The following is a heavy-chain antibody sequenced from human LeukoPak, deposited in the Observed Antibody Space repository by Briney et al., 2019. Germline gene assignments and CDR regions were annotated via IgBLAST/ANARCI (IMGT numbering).Heavy chain of an antibody. J-gene: IGHJ4*02. Sequence: PGGSLRLSCAASGFTFSRSAMNWVRQAPGKGLEWVSSFSASGGTTYYADSVKGRFTISRDNPKNTLSVQMNSLRAEDTAVYYCAKANYSGSYYFDSWGQGTLVTVSS. CDR3: AKANYSGSYYFDS. CDR1: GFTFSRSA. D-gene: IGHD1-26*01. CDR2: FSASGGTT. V-gene: IGHV3-23*01.